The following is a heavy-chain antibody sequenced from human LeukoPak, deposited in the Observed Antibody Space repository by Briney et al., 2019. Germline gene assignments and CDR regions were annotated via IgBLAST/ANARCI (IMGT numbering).Heavy chain of an antibody. V-gene: IGHV3-23*01. CDR1: GFTFSNYA. J-gene: IGHJ6*04. Sequence: GGSLRLSCAASGFTFSNYAMSWVRQAPGKGLEWVSVISGSGGSTYYADSVKGRFTISRDKSKNTLYLQMNSLRVEDTAVYYCAGRPIASGNYAGMDVWGKGTPVTVSS. CDR2: ISGSGGST. CDR3: AGRPIASGNYAGMDV. D-gene: IGHD3-10*01.